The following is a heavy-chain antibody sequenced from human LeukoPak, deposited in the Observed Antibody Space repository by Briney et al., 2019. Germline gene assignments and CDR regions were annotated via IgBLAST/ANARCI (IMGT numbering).Heavy chain of an antibody. D-gene: IGHD2-21*01. CDR2: IFHSGRA. Sequence: SETLSLTCAISGDFISGSHWWSWVRLPPGKGLEWIGEIFHSGRANYNPSLRSRVTFSLDTSKNQFSLKLNSVTAADTAVYYCARVGLGWCSGCFWYFDLWGRGTLVTVSS. J-gene: IGHJ2*01. CDR3: ARVGLGWCSGCFWYFDL. CDR1: GDFISGSHW. V-gene: IGHV4-4*02.